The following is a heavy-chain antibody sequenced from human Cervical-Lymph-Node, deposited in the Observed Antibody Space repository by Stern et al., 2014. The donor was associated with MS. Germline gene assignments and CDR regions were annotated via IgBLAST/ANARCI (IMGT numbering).Heavy chain of an antibody. CDR1: GGTFSPYA. J-gene: IGHJ4*02. D-gene: IGHD3-9*01. CDR2: IIPLFGRA. CDR3: ARGWSYDILTGYSY. Sequence: QVQLGQSGAEVKKPGSSVKVSCTASGGTFSPYAISWVRQAPGQGLECMGGIIPLFGRANYAQKFQGRVTITADESTSTAYMELSSLRSEDTAVYYCARGWSYDILTGYSYWGQGTLVTVSS. V-gene: IGHV1-69*01.